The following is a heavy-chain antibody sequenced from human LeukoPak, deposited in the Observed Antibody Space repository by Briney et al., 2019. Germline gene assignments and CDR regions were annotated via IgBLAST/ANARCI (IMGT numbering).Heavy chain of an antibody. CDR3: ARDYDSSGIDY. Sequence: SETLSLTCTVSGDSISSYYGSWIRQPAGKGLEWVGRIYTSGSTNYNPSLKSRVTMSIDTSKNQFSLKLTSVTAAETAVYYCARDYDSSGIDYWGQGTLVTVSS. J-gene: IGHJ4*02. D-gene: IGHD3-22*01. CDR2: IYTSGST. CDR1: GDSISSYY. V-gene: IGHV4-4*07.